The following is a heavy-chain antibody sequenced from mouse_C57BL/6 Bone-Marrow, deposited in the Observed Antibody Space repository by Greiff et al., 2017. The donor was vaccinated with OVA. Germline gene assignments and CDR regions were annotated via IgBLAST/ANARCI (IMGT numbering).Heavy chain of an antibody. CDR3: AIAVSTTWDFDV. CDR2: INYDDSST. Sequence: EVKVEESEGGLVQPGSSMKLSCTASGFTFSDYYIAWVRQVPEKGLEWVANINYDDSSTYFLDSLKSRVIISRDNAKNILYLQMSSLKSEYTATYYCAIAVSTTWDFDVWGTGTTVTVSS. D-gene: IGHD2-12*01. CDR1: GFTFSDYY. V-gene: IGHV5-16*01. J-gene: IGHJ1*03.